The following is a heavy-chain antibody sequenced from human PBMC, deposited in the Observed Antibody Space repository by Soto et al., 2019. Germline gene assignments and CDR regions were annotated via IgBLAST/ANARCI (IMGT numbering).Heavy chain of an antibody. CDR1: SGSISSGGYY. D-gene: IGHD2-15*01. V-gene: IGHV4-31*03. Sequence: QVQLQESGPGLVKPSQTLSLTCTVSSGSISSGGYYWSWIRQHPGKGLEWIGYIYYSGSTYYNPSLKSRVTISVDTSKNQFSLKLSSVTAADTAVYYCARVKSVEMASYYFDYWGQGTLVTVSS. J-gene: IGHJ4*02. CDR3: ARVKSVEMASYYFDY. CDR2: IYYSGST.